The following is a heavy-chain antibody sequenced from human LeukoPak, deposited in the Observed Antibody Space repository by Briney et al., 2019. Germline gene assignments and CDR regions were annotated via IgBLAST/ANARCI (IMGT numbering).Heavy chain of an antibody. CDR3: ARLDIVVVPAAMKGSVWFDP. D-gene: IGHD2-2*01. Sequence: SETLSLTCVVYGGSFSGYYWSWIRQPPGKGLEWIGEINHSGSTNYNPSLKSRVTISVDTSKNQFSLKLSSVTAADTAVYYCARLDIVVVPAAMKGSVWFDPWGQGTLVTVSS. CDR1: GGSFSGYY. V-gene: IGHV4-34*01. J-gene: IGHJ5*02. CDR2: INHSGST.